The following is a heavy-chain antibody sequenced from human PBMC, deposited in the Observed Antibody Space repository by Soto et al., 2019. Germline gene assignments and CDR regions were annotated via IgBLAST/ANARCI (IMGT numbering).Heavy chain of an antibody. Sequence: EVQLVESGGGLVQPGGSLRLSCAASGFTFSDYWMSWLRQAPGKGLECVANIKPDGSEKYYVDPVKGRFTVSRDDAKNSLYLQMNNLRAEDTAFYYCASSMGRGGNDYWGPGTRVAVSS. CDR2: IKPDGSEK. CDR1: GFTFSDYW. V-gene: IGHV3-7*05. CDR3: ASSMGRGGNDY. D-gene: IGHD3-10*01. J-gene: IGHJ4*02.